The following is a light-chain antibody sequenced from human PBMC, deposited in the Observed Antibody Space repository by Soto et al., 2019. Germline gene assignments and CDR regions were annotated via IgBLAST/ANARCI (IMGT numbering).Light chain of an antibody. J-gene: IGKJ1*01. V-gene: IGKV1-27*01. CDR2: VAS. Sequence: DIQMTQSPSSLSASVGDRVTITCRASQGICNYLAWYQQQPGKVPKLLIYVASTLQSGVPSRFSGSGSGTDVTLTISSLQPEDVATYYCQKYNSAPWTFGQGTKVEIK. CDR1: QGICNY. CDR3: QKYNSAPWT.